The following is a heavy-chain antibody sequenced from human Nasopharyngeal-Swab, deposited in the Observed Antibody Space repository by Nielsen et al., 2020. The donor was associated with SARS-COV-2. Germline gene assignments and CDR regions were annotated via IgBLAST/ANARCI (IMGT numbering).Heavy chain of an antibody. V-gene: IGHV1-8*01. CDR2: MSPNSGTS. CDR1: GYTFTSHD. J-gene: IGHJ3*01. D-gene: IGHD3-10*01. Sequence: ASVKVSCKASGYTFTSHDISWVRQASGQGLEWMGWMSPNSGTSGYAQKFQGRITVTRDTSLSTAYMELTSLTSADTAVYYCATLPRGLLWFGGSHDVFDLWGLGTMVTVSS. CDR3: ATLPRGLLWFGGSHDVFDL.